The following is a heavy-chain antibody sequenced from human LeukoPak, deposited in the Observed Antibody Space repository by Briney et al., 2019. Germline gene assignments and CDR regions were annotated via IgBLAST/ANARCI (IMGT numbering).Heavy chain of an antibody. J-gene: IGHJ4*02. CDR2: ISSSGSTI. V-gene: IGHV3-11*04. Sequence: GGSLRLSRAASGFTFSDYYMSWIRQAPGKGLEWVSYISSSGSTIYYADSVKGRFTISRDNAKNSLYLQMNSLRAEDTAVYYCARDQEAAAGRGGEVDYWGQGTLVTVSS. CDR3: ARDQEAAAGRGGEVDY. D-gene: IGHD6-13*01. CDR1: GFTFSDYY.